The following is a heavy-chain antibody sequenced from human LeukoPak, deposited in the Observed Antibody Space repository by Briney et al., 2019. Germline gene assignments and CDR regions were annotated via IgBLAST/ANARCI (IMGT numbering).Heavy chain of an antibody. D-gene: IGHD6-19*01. Sequence: GGSLRLSCAASGFTFDDYAMHWVRQAPGKGLEWVSGISWNSGSIGYADSVKGRFTISRDNAKNSLYLQMNSLRAEDTALYYCAKARSSGWGSDAFDIWGQGTMVTVSS. CDR2: ISWNSGSI. V-gene: IGHV3-9*01. J-gene: IGHJ3*02. CDR1: GFTFDDYA. CDR3: AKARSSGWGSDAFDI.